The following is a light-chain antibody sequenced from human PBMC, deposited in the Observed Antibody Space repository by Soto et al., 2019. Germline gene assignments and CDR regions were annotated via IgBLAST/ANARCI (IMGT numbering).Light chain of an antibody. CDR1: SFNIGNHA. Sequence: QSVLTQPPSVSAAPGQRVTISCSGRSFNIGNHAVNWYLQIPGKPPKVVIYGNNNRPLGVPDRFSGSKSGTSASLAITGLQAEDEADYYCQSYDSRLSGWVFGGGTKVTVL. CDR2: GNN. J-gene: IGLJ3*02. V-gene: IGLV1-40*01. CDR3: QSYDSRLSGWV.